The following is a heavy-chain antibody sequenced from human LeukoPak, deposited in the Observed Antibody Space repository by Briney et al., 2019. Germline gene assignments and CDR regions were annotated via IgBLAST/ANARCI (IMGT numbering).Heavy chain of an antibody. Sequence: ASVKVSCKASGYTFTSYGISWVRQAPGQGLEWMGWISAYNGNTNYAQKLQGRVTMTIDTYTSTAYMELRSLRSDDTAVYYCARVEGGNIVLMVYASYYFDYWGQGTLVTVSS. CDR3: ARVEGGNIVLMVYASYYFDY. J-gene: IGHJ4*02. CDR1: GYTFTSYG. CDR2: ISAYNGNT. D-gene: IGHD2-8*01. V-gene: IGHV1-18*01.